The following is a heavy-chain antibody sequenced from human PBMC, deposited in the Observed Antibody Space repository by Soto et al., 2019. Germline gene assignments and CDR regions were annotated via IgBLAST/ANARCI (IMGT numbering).Heavy chain of an antibody. Sequence: GESLKISCAASGFTFSSYSMNWVRQAPGKGLEWVSYISSSSSTIYYADSVKGRFTISRDNAKNSLYLQMNSLRAEDTAVYYCARDLPRYSSGWHEGYFDYWGQGALVTVSS. CDR1: GFTFSSYS. CDR3: ARDLPRYSSGWHEGYFDY. D-gene: IGHD6-19*01. V-gene: IGHV3-48*01. CDR2: ISSSSSTI. J-gene: IGHJ4*02.